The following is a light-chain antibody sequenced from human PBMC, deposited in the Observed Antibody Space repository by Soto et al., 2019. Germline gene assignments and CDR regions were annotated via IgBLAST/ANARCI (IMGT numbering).Light chain of an antibody. Sequence: VITHSPATLSVSPGEGATLSCRASQSVSSKLAWYQQKPGQAPRLLIYGASTRATGIPARFSGSGSGTEFTLIISSLQSEDSAVYYCQQYNSWLWTFGQGTKVDIK. J-gene: IGKJ1*01. CDR3: QQYNSWLWT. CDR2: GAS. V-gene: IGKV3-15*01. CDR1: QSVSSK.